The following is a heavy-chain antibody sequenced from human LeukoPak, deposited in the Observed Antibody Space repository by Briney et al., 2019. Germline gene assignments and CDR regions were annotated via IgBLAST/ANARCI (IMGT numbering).Heavy chain of an antibody. CDR1: GFTFSDYW. J-gene: IGHJ4*02. CDR3: AGRRSSGWYAY. CDR2: IYDSGTT. Sequence: GGSLRLSCAASGFTFSDYWIPWVRQAPGKGLEWVSVIYDSGTTYYADSVKGRFLIFRDTSKNTVDLQMNSLRVEDTAVYYCAGRRSSGWYAYWGQGTLVTVSS. D-gene: IGHD6-19*01. V-gene: IGHV3-53*01.